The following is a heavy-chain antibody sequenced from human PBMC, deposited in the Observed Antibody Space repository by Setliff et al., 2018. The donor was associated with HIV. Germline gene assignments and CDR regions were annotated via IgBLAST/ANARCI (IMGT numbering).Heavy chain of an antibody. CDR2: MNPNRGNT. CDR1: GYTFTSYD. CDR3: ARIRGYCSGGSCYSVFNYYYGMDF. J-gene: IGHJ6*02. Sequence: GASVKVSCKASGYTFTSYDINWVRQATGQGLEWMGWMNPNRGNTGYAQKFQGRVTMTRNTSISTAYMELSSLRSEDTAVYYCARIRGYCSGGSCYSVFNYYYGMDFWGQGTTVTVS. V-gene: IGHV1-8*02. D-gene: IGHD2-15*01.